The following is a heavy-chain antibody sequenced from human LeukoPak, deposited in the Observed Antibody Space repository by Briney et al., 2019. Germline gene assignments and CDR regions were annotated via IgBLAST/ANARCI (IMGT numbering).Heavy chain of an antibody. CDR3: AREDHSSSSFDY. D-gene: IGHD6-6*01. V-gene: IGHV4-4*07. CDR2: IYTSGST. Sequence: SETLSLNCTVSGGSISSYYWSWIRQPAGKGLEWIGRIYTSGSTNYNPSLKSRVTMSVDTSKNQFSLQLSSVTAADTAVYYCAREDHSSSSFDYWGQGTLVTVSS. CDR1: GGSISSYY. J-gene: IGHJ4*02.